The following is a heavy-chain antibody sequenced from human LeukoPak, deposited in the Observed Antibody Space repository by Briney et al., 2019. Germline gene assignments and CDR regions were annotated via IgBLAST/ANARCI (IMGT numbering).Heavy chain of an antibody. J-gene: IGHJ4*01. CDR3: ASGRQLGY. CDR1: GFTFSNYW. CDR2: IKEDGSEK. Sequence: GGSLSLSCAASGFTFSNYWMSWVRQAPGKGLEWVANIKEDGSEKYYVDSVKGRFTISRDNARNSLYLQMNSLRAEDTAVYYCASGRQLGYWGHGTLVTVSS. V-gene: IGHV3-7*01. D-gene: IGHD6-13*01.